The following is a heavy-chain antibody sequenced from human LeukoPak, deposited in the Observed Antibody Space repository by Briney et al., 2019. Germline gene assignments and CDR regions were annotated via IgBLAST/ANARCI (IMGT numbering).Heavy chain of an antibody. Sequence: SETLSLTCTVSGGSISSSSYYWGWIRQPPGQGLEWIGSIYYSGNTYYNPSLKTRLTISVDTSKDQFSLKLSSVTAADTAVYYCARGHQVVVVPAAISAFDIWGQGTMVTVSS. CDR2: IYYSGNT. CDR1: GGSISSSSYY. V-gene: IGHV4-39*07. J-gene: IGHJ3*02. CDR3: ARGHQVVVVPAAISAFDI. D-gene: IGHD2-2*01.